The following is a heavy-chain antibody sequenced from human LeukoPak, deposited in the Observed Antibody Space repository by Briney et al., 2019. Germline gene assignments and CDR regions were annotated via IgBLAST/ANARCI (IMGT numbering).Heavy chain of an antibody. CDR1: GFTFSSYS. J-gene: IGHJ6*03. CDR3: ARDMSRDYGSGSGYYYMDV. V-gene: IGHV3-21*01. Sequence: GGSLRLSCAASGFTFSSYSMNWVRQAPGKGLGWVSSISSSSSYIYYADSVKGRFTISRDNAKNSLYLQMNSLRAEDTAVYYCARDMSRDYGSGSGYYYMDVWGKGTTVTVSS. CDR2: ISSSSSYI. D-gene: IGHD3-10*01.